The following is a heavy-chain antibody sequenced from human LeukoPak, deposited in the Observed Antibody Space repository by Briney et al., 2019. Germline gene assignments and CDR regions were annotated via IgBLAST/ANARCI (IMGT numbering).Heavy chain of an antibody. D-gene: IGHD3-3*01. CDR1: GFTFSSYS. J-gene: IGHJ5*02. V-gene: IGHV3-21*01. CDR2: ISSSSSYI. Sequence: PGGSLRLSCAASGFTFSSYSMNWVRQAPGKGLEWVSSISSSSSYIYYADSVKGRFTISRDNAKNSLYLQMNSLRAEDTAVYYCARDYDYDLWSDHHGNWLDPWGQGTLVTVSS. CDR3: ARDYDYDLWSDHHGNWLDP.